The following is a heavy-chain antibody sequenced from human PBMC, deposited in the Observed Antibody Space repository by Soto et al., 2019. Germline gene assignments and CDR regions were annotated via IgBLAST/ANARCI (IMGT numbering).Heavy chain of an antibody. CDR2: IYPGDSDT. CDR3: ARADYYGSGSYHLWSAGV. V-gene: IGHV5-51*01. CDR1: GYTFPSYW. Sequence: GESLKISCKASGYTFPSYWIGWVRQMPGKGLEWMGTIYPGDSDTRYSPSFQGQVTISADKSISTAYLQWSSLKASDTAMYYCARADYYGSGSYHLWSAGVWGQGTTVTVSS. J-gene: IGHJ6*02. D-gene: IGHD3-10*01.